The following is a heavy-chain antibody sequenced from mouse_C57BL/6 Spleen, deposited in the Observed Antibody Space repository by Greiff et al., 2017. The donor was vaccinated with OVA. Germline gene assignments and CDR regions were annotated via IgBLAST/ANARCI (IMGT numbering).Heavy chain of an antibody. D-gene: IGHD2-4*01. CDR2: ISDGGSYT. Sequence: EVMLVESGGGLVKPGGSLKLSCAASGFTFSRYAMSWVRQTPEKRLEWVATISDGGSYTYYPDNVKGRFTISRDNAKNNLYLQMSHLKSEDTAMYYCAREGDYSSYWYFDVWGTGTTVTVSS. J-gene: IGHJ1*03. CDR1: GFTFSRYA. CDR3: AREGDYSSYWYFDV. V-gene: IGHV5-4*01.